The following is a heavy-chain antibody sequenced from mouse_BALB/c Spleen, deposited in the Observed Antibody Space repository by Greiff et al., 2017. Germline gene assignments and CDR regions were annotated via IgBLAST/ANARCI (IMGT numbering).Heavy chain of an antibody. J-gene: IGHJ4*01. D-gene: IGHD2-4*01. CDR1: GFSLTSYG. Sequence: VKLMESGPGLVQPSQSLSITCTVSGFSLTSYGVHWVRQSPGKGLEWLGVIWSGGSTDYNAAFISRLSISKDNSKSQVFFKMNSLQANDTAIYYCARNDGTMITTYAMDYWGQGTSVTVSS. V-gene: IGHV2-2*02. CDR3: ARNDGTMITTYAMDY. CDR2: IWSGGST.